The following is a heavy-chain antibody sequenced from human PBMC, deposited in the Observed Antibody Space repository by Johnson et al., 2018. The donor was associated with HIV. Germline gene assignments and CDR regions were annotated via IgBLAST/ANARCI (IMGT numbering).Heavy chain of an antibody. CDR3: ARVLNARPQWALDI. CDR2: INWNGGST. D-gene: IGHD5-24*01. J-gene: IGHJ3*02. Sequence: VQLVESGGGVVRPGGSLRLSCEVSGFTFDEYGMSWVRQAPGKGLEWVSGINWNGGSTGYADSVKGRFTISRDNARNFLYLQMNSGRAEDTALYCCARVLNARPQWALDIWGQGTMVTVSS. CDR1: GFTFDEYG. V-gene: IGHV3-20*04.